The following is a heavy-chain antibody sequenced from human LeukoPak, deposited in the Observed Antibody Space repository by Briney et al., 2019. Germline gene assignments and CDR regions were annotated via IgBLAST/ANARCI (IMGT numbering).Heavy chain of an antibody. Sequence: GGSLRLSCVASGFSLSSNAMGWVRQAPGKGLEWVTAISDTGRSTYYADSVKGRFTMSKDTSKTTVYLQMNSLRADDTAVYFCAKGNEGGRPYYFDSWGQGALVTISS. CDR3: AKGNEGGRPYYFDS. CDR2: ISDTGRST. V-gene: IGHV3-23*01. D-gene: IGHD2-15*01. CDR1: GFSLSSNA. J-gene: IGHJ4*02.